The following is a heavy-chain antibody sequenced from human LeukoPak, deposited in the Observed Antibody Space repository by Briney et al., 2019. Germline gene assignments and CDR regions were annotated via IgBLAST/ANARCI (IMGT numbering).Heavy chain of an antibody. CDR1: GFTFSSYS. CDR2: ISSSSSHI. D-gene: IGHD3-22*01. V-gene: IGHV3-21*01. CDR3: ARGGSDSSGYYHFDY. Sequence: GGSLRLSCAASGFTFSSYSMNWVRQAPGKGLEWVSSISSSSSHIYYADSVKGRFTISRDNAKNSLYLQMNSLRAEDTAVYYCARGGSDSSGYYHFDYWGQGTLVTVSS. J-gene: IGHJ4*02.